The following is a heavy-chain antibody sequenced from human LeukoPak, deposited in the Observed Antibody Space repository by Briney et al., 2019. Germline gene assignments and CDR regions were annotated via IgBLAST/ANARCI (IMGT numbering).Heavy chain of an antibody. CDR3: ARVRSGSRRGYCSGGSCYPFDY. CDR1: GYTFTSYD. CDR2: MNPNSGNT. V-gene: IGHV1-8*01. Sequence: GASVKVSCKASGYTFTSYDINWVRQATGQGLEWMGWMNPNSGNTGYAQKFQGRVTMTRNTSRSTAYMELSSLRSEDTAVYYCARVRSGSRRGYCSGGSCYPFDYWGQGTLVTVSS. J-gene: IGHJ4*02. D-gene: IGHD2-15*01.